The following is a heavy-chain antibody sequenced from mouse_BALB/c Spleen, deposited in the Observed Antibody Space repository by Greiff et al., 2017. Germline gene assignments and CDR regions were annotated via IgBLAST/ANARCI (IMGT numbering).Heavy chain of an antibody. CDR1: GYTFTSYW. J-gene: IGHJ4*01. V-gene: IGHV1-5*01. CDR3: TRVFGYDAMDY. Sequence: VHVKQSGTVLARPGASVKMSCKASGYTFTSYWMHWVKQRPGQGLEWIGAIYPGNSDTSYNQKFKGKAKLTAVTSTSTAYMELSSLTNEDSAVYYCTRVFGYDAMDYWGQGTSVTVSS. CDR2: IYPGNSDT.